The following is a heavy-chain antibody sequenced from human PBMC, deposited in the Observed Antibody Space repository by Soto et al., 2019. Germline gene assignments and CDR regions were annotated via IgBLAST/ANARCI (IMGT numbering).Heavy chain of an antibody. CDR3: ARTSYHDFWSGYSYYFDS. Sequence: QVLLVQSGAEVKKPGSSVKVSCKGSGDTFNSYAINWVRQAPGQRLEWVGGIIPIFGTPNYAQKFQGRVAITADKSTSTAYMEMSSLRSDDTAVYYCARTSYHDFWSGYSYYFDSWGQGTQVTVSS. D-gene: IGHD3-3*01. CDR2: IIPIFGTP. J-gene: IGHJ4*02. CDR1: GDTFNSYA. V-gene: IGHV1-69*06.